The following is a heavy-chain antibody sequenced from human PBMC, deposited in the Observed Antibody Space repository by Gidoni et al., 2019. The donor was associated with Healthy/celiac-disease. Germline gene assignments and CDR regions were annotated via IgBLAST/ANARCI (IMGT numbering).Heavy chain of an antibody. CDR3: ARARVDILTDNVGHFGNYYYGMDV. V-gene: IGHV1-69*01. D-gene: IGHD3-9*01. CDR1: GGTFSSYA. CDR2: IIPIFGTA. J-gene: IGHJ6*02. Sequence: QVQLVQSGAEVKKPGSSVKVSCKASGGTFSSYAISWVRQAPGQGLEWRGGIIPIFGTANYAQKFQGRVTITADESTSTAYMELSSLRAEDTAVYYCARARVDILTDNVGHFGNYYYGMDVWGQGTTVTVSS.